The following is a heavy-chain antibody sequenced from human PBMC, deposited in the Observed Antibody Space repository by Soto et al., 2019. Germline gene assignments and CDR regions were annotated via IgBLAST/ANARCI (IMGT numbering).Heavy chain of an antibody. CDR1: GGTFTNDA. Sequence: QVHLVQSGAEVKKSGSSVRVSCTASGGTFTNDAISWVRQAPGQGLEWLGRIIPFFGTPDYSQSFQGRLTITADESTGTAYMDLRSLRSDDTAVYYCAREVVTETTLGYFDFWGQATLVTVSS. J-gene: IGHJ4*02. CDR2: IIPFFGTP. V-gene: IGHV1-69*01. CDR3: AREVVTETTLGYFDF. D-gene: IGHD2-21*02.